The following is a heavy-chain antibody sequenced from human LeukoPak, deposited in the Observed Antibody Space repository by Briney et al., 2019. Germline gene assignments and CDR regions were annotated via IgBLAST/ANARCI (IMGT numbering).Heavy chain of an antibody. D-gene: IGHD1-26*01. CDR3: ARRSSGSPPYYFDY. CDR1: GFTFSSYW. J-gene: IGHJ4*02. Sequence: GGSLRLSCAASGFTFSSYWMHWVRQAPGKRLVWVSRINSDGSTTNYADSVKGRFTISRDNAKNTLYLQMNSLRAEDTAVYYCARRSSGSPPYYFDYWGQGTLVTVSS. CDR2: INSDGSTT. V-gene: IGHV3-74*01.